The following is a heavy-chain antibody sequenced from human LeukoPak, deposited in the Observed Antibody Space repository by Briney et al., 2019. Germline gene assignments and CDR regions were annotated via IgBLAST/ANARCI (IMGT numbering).Heavy chain of an antibody. CDR1: GYTFTGYY. D-gene: IGHD3-10*01. J-gene: IGHJ4*02. CDR3: MVRGVTPPYFDY. Sequence: ASVKVSCKASGYTFTGYYMHWVRQAPGQGLGWMGWINPNSGGTNYAQKLQGRVTVTRDTSISTAYMELSRLRSDDTAVYYCMVRGVTPPYFDYWGQGTLVTVSS. CDR2: INPNSGGT. V-gene: IGHV1-2*02.